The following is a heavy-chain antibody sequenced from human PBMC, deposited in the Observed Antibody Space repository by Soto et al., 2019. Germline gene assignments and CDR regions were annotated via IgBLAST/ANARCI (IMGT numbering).Heavy chain of an antibody. V-gene: IGHV3-49*03. CDR2: IRSKAYGETL. J-gene: IGHJ4*02. Sequence: GGSLRLSCTASGFTFGDSAMSWFRQAPGQGLEWLSFIRSKAYGETLDYAASVKGRFTISRDDSKGIAYLQMNSLKIEDTAVYYFSRVQYYQDTSGYLSYFDYWGQGILVTVSS. CDR3: SRVQYYQDTSGYLSYFDY. CDR1: GFTFGDSA. D-gene: IGHD3-22*01.